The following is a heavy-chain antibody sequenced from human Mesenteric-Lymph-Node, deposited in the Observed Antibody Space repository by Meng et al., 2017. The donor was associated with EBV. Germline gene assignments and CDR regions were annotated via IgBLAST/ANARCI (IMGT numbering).Heavy chain of an antibody. D-gene: IGHD3-9*01. CDR2: INHSGST. J-gene: IGHJ5*02. Sequence: QVQLQQWGAGLLKPSETLSLTCAVYGGSFSGYYWTWIRQPPGRGLEWIGEINHSGSTNHNPSLKSRVTISADTSKDQFSLKLSSVTPEDTAVYYCAGVGSTISTDWIDTWGQGTLVTVSS. CDR1: GGSFSGYY. CDR3: AGVGSTISTDWIDT. V-gene: IGHV4-34*01.